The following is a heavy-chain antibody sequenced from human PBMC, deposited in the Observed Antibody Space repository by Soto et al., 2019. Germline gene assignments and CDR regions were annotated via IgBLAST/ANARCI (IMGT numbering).Heavy chain of an antibody. CDR1: GFTFSSSE. D-gene: IGHD1-26*01. Sequence: DVQLVESGGGLVQPGGSLRLSCAVSGFTFSSSEMYWVRQAPGKGLEWISYIHPSGQPIFYADSVKGRFTISRDNANNSLFLQMTSLRAEDTAVYYCARRASRWGQGTMVTVSS. V-gene: IGHV3-48*03. J-gene: IGHJ3*01. CDR3: ARRASR. CDR2: IHPSGQPI.